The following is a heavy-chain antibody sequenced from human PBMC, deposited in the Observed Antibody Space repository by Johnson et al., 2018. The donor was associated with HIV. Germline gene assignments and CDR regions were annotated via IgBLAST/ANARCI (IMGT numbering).Heavy chain of an antibody. CDR3: AREGPSERAGFDI. J-gene: IGHJ3*02. V-gene: IGHV3-74*01. Sequence: VESGGVLVQPGGSQRLSCAVSGFTFNTYWMHWVRQAPGKGLVWVARINSDGGSTSYVDSVKGRFTISRDNARNTLYLQMNSLRADDTAVYYCAREGPSERAGFDIWGQGTMVTVSS. CDR1: GFTFNTYW. CDR2: INSDGGST.